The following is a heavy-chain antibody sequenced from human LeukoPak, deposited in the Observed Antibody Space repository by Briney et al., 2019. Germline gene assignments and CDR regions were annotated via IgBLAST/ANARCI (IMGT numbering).Heavy chain of an antibody. CDR3: AKDRGDGSNRDGFFDY. Sequence: XSCAASGFTFSNYAMSWVRQAPGKGLEWVSSISGGGGSTDYADSVKGRFSISRDSSKNRLYLQMNSLRAEDTAVYYCAKDRGDGSNRDGFFDYWGQGTLVTVSS. V-gene: IGHV3-23*01. J-gene: IGHJ4*02. D-gene: IGHD5-24*01. CDR1: GFTFSNYA. CDR2: ISGGGGST.